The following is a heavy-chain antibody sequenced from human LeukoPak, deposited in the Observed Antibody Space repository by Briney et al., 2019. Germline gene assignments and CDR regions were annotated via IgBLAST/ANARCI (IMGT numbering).Heavy chain of an antibody. CDR3: AKDARRTFGLSSGLYRGSYYFDY. CDR1: GFTVSSNS. V-gene: IGHV3-53*05. CDR2: IYSAGST. D-gene: IGHD6-19*01. Sequence: GGSLRLSCTVSGFTVSSNSMSWVRQAPGKGLEWVSFIYSAGSTHYSDSVKGRFTISRDNSKNTLYLQMNSLRAEDTAVYYCAKDARRTFGLSSGLYRGSYYFDYWGQGTLVTVSS. J-gene: IGHJ4*02.